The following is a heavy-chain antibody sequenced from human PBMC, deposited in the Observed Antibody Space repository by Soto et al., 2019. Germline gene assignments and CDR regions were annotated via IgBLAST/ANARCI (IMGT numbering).Heavy chain of an antibody. CDR1: GYTFTGYY. Sequence: GASVKVSCKASGYTFTGYYMHWVRQAPGQGLEWMGWINPNSGGTNYAQKFQGRVTMTRDTSTSTAYMELSRLRSDDTAVYYCARAPNPYSSSSGWFDPWGQGTLVTVSS. V-gene: IGHV1-2*02. J-gene: IGHJ5*02. D-gene: IGHD6-6*01. CDR3: ARAPNPYSSSSGWFDP. CDR2: INPNSGGT.